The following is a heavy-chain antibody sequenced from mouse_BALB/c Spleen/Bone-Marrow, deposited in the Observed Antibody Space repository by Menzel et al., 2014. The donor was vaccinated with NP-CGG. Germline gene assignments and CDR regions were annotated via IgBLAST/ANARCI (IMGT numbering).Heavy chain of an antibody. Sequence: VNVAESGPGLVAPSQSLSITCTVSGFSLTSYGVHWVCQPPGKGLEWLGVIWAGGSTNYNSALMSRLSISKDNTKSQVFLKMNSLQTDDTAMYYCARVTGIDWYFGVRGAGTTVTVSS. CDR2: IWAGGST. CDR3: ARVTGIDWYFGV. V-gene: IGHV2-9*02. CDR1: GFSLTSYG. D-gene: IGHD4-1*01. J-gene: IGHJ1*01.